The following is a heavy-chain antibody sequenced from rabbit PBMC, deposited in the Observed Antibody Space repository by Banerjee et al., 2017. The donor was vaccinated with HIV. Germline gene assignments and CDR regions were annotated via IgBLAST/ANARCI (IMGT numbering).Heavy chain of an antibody. CDR2: IYSASGST. V-gene: IGHV1S40*01. CDR1: GFDLSSYYY. J-gene: IGHJ4*01. D-gene: IGHD4-2*01. Sequence: QSLEESGGDLVKPGASLTLTCKASGFDLSSYYYMCWVRQAPGKGLEFIACIYSASGSTYYASWAKGRFTISKTSSTTVTLQMTSLTAADTATYFCARTYGGNIASYYLYLWGPGTLVTDS. CDR3: ARTYGGNIASYYLYL.